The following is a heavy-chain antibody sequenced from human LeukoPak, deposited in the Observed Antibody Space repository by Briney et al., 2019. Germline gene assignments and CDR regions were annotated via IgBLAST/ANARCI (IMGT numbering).Heavy chain of an antibody. Sequence: ASMKVSCKSSASTFTDHYIHWVRQGPGQGLEWMGYIGPHSTFTSSPQELQGRVTMTRDASMSTAYMELTRLTSDDTAVYYCVREGEGSLSKHFDYWGQGTLVTVSS. V-gene: IGHV1-2*02. J-gene: IGHJ4*02. CDR2: IGPHSTFT. CDR3: VREGEGSLSKHFDY. CDR1: ASTFTDHY. D-gene: IGHD2/OR15-2a*01.